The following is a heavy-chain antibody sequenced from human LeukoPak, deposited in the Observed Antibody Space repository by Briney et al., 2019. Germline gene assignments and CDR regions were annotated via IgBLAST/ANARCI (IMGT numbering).Heavy chain of an antibody. Sequence: GGSLRLSCAASGFTFSSYGMHWVRQAPGKGLEWVAVIWYDGSNKYYADSVKGRFTISRDNSKNTLYLQVNSLRAEDTAVYYCARTNTRYHQGGYIDYWGQGTLVTVSS. J-gene: IGHJ4*02. V-gene: IGHV3-33*01. CDR1: GFTFSSYG. CDR3: ARTNTRYHQGGYIDY. CDR2: IWYDGSNK. D-gene: IGHD3-22*01.